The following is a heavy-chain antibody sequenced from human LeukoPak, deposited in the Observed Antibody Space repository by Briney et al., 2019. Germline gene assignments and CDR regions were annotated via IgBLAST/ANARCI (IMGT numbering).Heavy chain of an antibody. Sequence: PGGSLRLSCAASGFTFSSYGMSWVRQAPGKGLEWVSAISGSGGSTYYADSVKGRFTISRDNAKNSLYLQINSLRAEDTAVYYCARSPDDSSGYLGDALDIWGQGTMVTVSS. D-gene: IGHD3-22*01. CDR2: ISGSGGST. J-gene: IGHJ3*02. CDR3: ARSPDDSSGYLGDALDI. CDR1: GFTFSSYG. V-gene: IGHV3-23*01.